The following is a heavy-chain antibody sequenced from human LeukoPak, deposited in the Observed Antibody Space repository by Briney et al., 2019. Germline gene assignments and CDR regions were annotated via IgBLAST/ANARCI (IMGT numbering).Heavy chain of an antibody. CDR1: GGSISSYY. V-gene: IGHV4-59*05. Sequence: SETLSLTCTVSGGSISSYYWSWIRQPPGKGLEWIGSIYYSGSTYYNPSLKSRVTISVDTSKNQFSLKLSSVTAADTAVYYCGYDSSGYYSSFDYWGQGTLVTVSS. CDR3: GYDSSGYYSSFDY. D-gene: IGHD3-22*01. J-gene: IGHJ4*02. CDR2: IYYSGST.